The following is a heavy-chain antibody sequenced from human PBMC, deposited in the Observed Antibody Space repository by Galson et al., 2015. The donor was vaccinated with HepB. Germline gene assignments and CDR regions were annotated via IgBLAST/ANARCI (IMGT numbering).Heavy chain of an antibody. CDR2: IWYDGSKE. J-gene: IGHJ6*03. CDR1: GFTFSSYG. Sequence: SLRLSCAASGFTFSSYGIHWVRQAPGKGLEWVAFIWYDGSKEYYADSVKGRFTVTRDNHQNTLNLQMNSLRPEDTAVYYCARDVTIFGVVIEHYYYMDVWGKGTTVTVS. CDR3: ARDVTIFGVVIEHYYYMDV. V-gene: IGHV3-33*01. D-gene: IGHD3-3*01.